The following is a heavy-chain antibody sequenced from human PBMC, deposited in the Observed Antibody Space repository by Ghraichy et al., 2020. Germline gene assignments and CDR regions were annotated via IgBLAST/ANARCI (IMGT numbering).Heavy chain of an antibody. CDR3: ARTIFGVVMAYAFDI. V-gene: IGHV4-34*01. Sequence: SETLSLTCAVYGGSFSGYYWSWIRQPPGKGLEWIGEINHSGSTNYNPSLKSRVTISVDTSKNQFSLKLSSVTAADTAVYYCARTIFGVVMAYAFDIWGQGTMVTVSS. D-gene: IGHD3-3*01. J-gene: IGHJ3*02. CDR1: GGSFSGYY. CDR2: INHSGST.